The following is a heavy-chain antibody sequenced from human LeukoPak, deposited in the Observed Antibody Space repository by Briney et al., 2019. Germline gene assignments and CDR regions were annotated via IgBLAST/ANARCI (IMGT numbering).Heavy chain of an antibody. CDR1: GGSFSGYY. CDR2: INHSGST. CDR3: ARGTTPLYYFDY. J-gene: IGHJ4*02. Sequence: SETLSLTCAVYGGSFSGYYWSWIRQPPGKGLEWIGEINHSGSTNYNPSLKSRVTISVDTSKNQFSLKLSSVTAADTAVYYCARGTTPLYYFDYWGQGTLVTVSS. D-gene: IGHD1-7*01. V-gene: IGHV4-34*01.